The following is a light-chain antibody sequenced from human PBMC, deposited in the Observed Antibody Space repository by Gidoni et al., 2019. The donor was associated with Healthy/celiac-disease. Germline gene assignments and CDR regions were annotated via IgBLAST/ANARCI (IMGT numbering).Light chain of an antibody. CDR2: DVS. V-gene: IGLV2-14*03. Sequence: QSALTQPASVSGSPGQSITISCTVTSSDVGGYNYVSWYQQHPGKAPKLMIYDVSKRPSGVSNRFSGSKTGNTASLTISGRQAEDEADYYCSSYTSSSTAWVFGGGTKLTVL. CDR3: SSYTSSSTAWV. J-gene: IGLJ3*02. CDR1: SSDVGGYNY.